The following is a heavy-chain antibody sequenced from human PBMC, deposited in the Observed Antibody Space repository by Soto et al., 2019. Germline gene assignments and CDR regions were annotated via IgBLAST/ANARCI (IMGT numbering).Heavy chain of an antibody. CDR2: ISARGGGP. J-gene: IGHJ4*02. CDR3: AKRLEGPSGHYSEDY. D-gene: IGHD2-21*01. CDR1: GFTFGNYD. Sequence: GGSLRLSCAASGFTFGNYDMSWVRQAPGKGLEWVSAISARGGGPYYRESVRGRFTISRDDSKNTLYLQMNSLRVEDTAVYYCAKRLEGPSGHYSEDYWGQGTLVTVSS. V-gene: IGHV3-23*01.